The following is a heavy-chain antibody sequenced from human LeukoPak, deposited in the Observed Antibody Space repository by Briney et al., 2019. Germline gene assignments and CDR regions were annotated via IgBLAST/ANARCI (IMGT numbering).Heavy chain of an antibody. J-gene: IGHJ2*01. CDR3: ARVLFLSWGFGPTADWYFDL. D-gene: IGHD3-10*01. V-gene: IGHV4-4*02. CDR2: IYHSGST. CDR1: GGSISSSHW. Sequence: PSGTLSLTCTVSGGSISSSHWWTWVRQPPGKGLEWMGEIYHSGSTNYNPSLKSRVTISVDTSKNQFSLKLSSVTAADTAVYYCARVLFLSWGFGPTADWYFDLWGRGTLVTVSS.